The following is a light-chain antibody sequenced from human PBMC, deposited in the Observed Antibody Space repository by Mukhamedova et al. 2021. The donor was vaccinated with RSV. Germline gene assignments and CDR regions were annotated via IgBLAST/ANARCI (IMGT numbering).Light chain of an antibody. Sequence: MGSQSVTRNLAWYQQKPGQAPRLLMFGASIRATGVPARFGGSGSGTEFTLTISSMLSEDFAVYYCQQYINWPYTFGQGPKLEI. CDR1: QSVTRN. CDR2: GAS. V-gene: IGKV3-15*01. J-gene: IGKJ2*01. CDR3: QQYINWPYT.